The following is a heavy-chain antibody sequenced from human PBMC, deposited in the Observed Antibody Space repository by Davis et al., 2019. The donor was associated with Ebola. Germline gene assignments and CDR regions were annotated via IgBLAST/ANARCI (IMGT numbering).Heavy chain of an antibody. D-gene: IGHD1-26*01. CDR2: IWDDGIKK. Sequence: GESLKISCAASGFSLSGYGMHWVRQAPGQGLEWVALIWDDGIKKYYADSVKGRFTISRDNSKNTLFLQMNSLRAEDTAVYYCARPKPSYSGSYWYYYGMDVWGQGTTVTVSS. CDR1: GFSLSGYG. V-gene: IGHV3-33*01. CDR3: ARPKPSYSGSYWYYYGMDV. J-gene: IGHJ6*02.